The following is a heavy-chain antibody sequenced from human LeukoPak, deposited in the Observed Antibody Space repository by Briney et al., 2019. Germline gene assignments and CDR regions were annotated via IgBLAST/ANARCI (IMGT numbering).Heavy chain of an antibody. Sequence: ASVKVSCKASGGTFSSYAISWVRQAPGQGLEWMGGIIPIFGTANYAQKFQGRVTITTDESTSTAYMELSSLRSEDTAVYYCTSVYYDSSGYQTPFDYWGQGTLVTVSS. CDR1: GGTFSSYA. CDR2: IIPIFGTA. V-gene: IGHV1-69*05. J-gene: IGHJ4*02. D-gene: IGHD3-22*01. CDR3: TSVYYDSSGYQTPFDY.